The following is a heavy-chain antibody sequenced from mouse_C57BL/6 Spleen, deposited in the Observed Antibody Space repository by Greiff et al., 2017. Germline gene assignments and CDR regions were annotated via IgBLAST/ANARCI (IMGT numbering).Heavy chain of an antibody. J-gene: IGHJ4*01. CDR3: ARATVDAMDY. D-gene: IGHD1-1*01. V-gene: IGHV3-6*01. CDR1: GYSITSGYY. CDR2: ISYDGSN. Sequence: EVKLVESGPGLVKPSQSLSLTCSVTGYSITSGYYWNWIRQFPGNKLEWLGYISYDGSNNYNPSLKNRISITRETSKNQFFLKLNSVTTEDTATYYCARATVDAMDYWGQGASVTVAS.